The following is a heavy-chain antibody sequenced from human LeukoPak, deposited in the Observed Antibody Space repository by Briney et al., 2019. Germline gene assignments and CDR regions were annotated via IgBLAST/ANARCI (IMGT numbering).Heavy chain of an antibody. CDR3: ARPRTYYYDSSGLPRI. V-gene: IGHV3-7*01. Sequence: GGSLRLSCAASGFTFSSYSMSWVRQAPGKGLEWVANIKQDRSEKYYVDSVKGRLTISRDNAKNSLYLQMNSLRAEDTAVYYCARPRTYYYDSSGLPRIWGQGTMVTVSS. J-gene: IGHJ3*02. D-gene: IGHD3-22*01. CDR1: GFTFSSYS. CDR2: IKQDRSEK.